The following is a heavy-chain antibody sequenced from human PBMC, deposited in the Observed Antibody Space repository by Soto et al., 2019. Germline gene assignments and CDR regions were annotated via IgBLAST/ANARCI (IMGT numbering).Heavy chain of an antibody. CDR1: GGFISNYY. CDR2: IYYSGTT. J-gene: IGHJ6*02. V-gene: IGHV4-59*01. CDR3: ARAHSYSSSWYYYYYGMDV. D-gene: IGHD6-13*01. Sequence: PSETLSLTCTVSGGFISNYYWSWVRQSPGKGLEWIGYIYYSGTTNYNPSLKSRVTISVDTSKNQFSLKLSSVTAADTAVYYCARAHSYSSSWYYYYYGMDVWGQGTTVTVSS.